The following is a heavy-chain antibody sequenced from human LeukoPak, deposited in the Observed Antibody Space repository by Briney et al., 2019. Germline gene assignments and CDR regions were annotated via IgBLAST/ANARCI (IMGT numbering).Heavy chain of an antibody. Sequence: GGSLRLSCAASAFTFSSYAMHWVRQAPGKGLEWVSSISSSSTMYYADSVKGRFTTSRDNARNSMYLQMNSLRAEDTAVYYCARGLVRTSSGWYFDYWGQGTLVTVSS. V-gene: IGHV3-48*01. CDR1: AFTFSSYA. J-gene: IGHJ4*02. D-gene: IGHD6-19*01. CDR2: ISSSSTM. CDR3: ARGLVRTSSGWYFDY.